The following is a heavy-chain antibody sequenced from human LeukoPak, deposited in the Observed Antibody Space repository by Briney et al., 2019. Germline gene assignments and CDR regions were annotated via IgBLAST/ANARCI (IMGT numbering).Heavy chain of an antibody. V-gene: IGHV1-3*01. Sequence: ASVKVSCKASGYTFTSYAMHWVRQAPGQRLEWMGWINAGNGNTKYSQKLQGRVTMTTDTSTSTAYMELRSPRSDDTAVYYCARPRRKIAAAGTYQLVNYYYYYGMDVWGQGTTVTVSS. CDR1: GYTFTSYA. CDR2: INAGNGNT. D-gene: IGHD6-13*01. CDR3: ARPRRKIAAAGTYQLVNYYYYYGMDV. J-gene: IGHJ6*02.